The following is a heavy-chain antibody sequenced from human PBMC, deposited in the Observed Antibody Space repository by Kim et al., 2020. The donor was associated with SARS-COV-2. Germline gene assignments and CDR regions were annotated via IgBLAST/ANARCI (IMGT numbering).Heavy chain of an antibody. Sequence: SETLSLTCTVSGGSISSGGYYWSWIRQHPGKGLEWIGYIYYSGSTYYNPSLKSRVTISVDTSKNQFSLKLSSVTAADTAVYYCARVNVVVPAPMDVWGQGTTVTVSS. D-gene: IGHD2-2*01. J-gene: IGHJ6*02. CDR3: ARVNVVVPAPMDV. CDR2: IYYSGST. V-gene: IGHV4-31*03. CDR1: GGSISSGGYY.